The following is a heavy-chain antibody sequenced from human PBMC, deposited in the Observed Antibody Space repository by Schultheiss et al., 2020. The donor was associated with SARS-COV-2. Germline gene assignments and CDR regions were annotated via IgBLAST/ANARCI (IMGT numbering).Heavy chain of an antibody. CDR3: AREQWGYALDV. D-gene: IGHD1-26*01. J-gene: IGHJ6*02. V-gene: IGHV4-34*01. CDR2: INHSGST. Sequence: SQTLSLTCAVYGGSFSGYYWSWIRQPPGKGLEWIGEINHSGSTNYNPSLKSRVSISVDRSKNQFSLKVRSVTAADTAVYYCAREQWGYALDVLGQGTTVTVSS. CDR1: GGSFSGYY.